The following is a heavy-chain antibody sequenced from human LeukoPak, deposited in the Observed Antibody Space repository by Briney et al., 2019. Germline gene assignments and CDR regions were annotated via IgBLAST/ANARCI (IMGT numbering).Heavy chain of an antibody. V-gene: IGHV3-23*01. CDR2: VTGSGGST. J-gene: IGHJ3*02. CDR1: GFTFSSYA. Sequence: PGGSLRLSCAASGFTFSSYALSWVRQAPGKGLEWVSGVTGSGGSTYYADSVKGRFTFSRDNSKNALYLQMNSLRAEDTAVYYCAKPGGLVGPKGGAFDIWGQGTMVTVSS. D-gene: IGHD1-26*01. CDR3: AKPGGLVGPKGGAFDI.